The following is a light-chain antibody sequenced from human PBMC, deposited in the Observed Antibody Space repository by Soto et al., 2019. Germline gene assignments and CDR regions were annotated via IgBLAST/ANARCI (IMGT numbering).Light chain of an antibody. Sequence: QSVLTQPPSVSGAPGQRVTISCTGSSSNIGAGYDVHWYQQLPGTAPKLLIYGNSNRPSGVPDRFSGSKSVTSASLAITGLQAEDEADYYCQSYDSSLSAHVVFGGGTKLPVL. CDR2: GNS. J-gene: IGLJ2*01. CDR3: QSYDSSLSAHVV. CDR1: SSNIGAGYD. V-gene: IGLV1-40*01.